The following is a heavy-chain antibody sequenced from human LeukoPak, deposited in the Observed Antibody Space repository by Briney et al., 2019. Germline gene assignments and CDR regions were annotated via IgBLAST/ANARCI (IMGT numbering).Heavy chain of an antibody. CDR2: ISYDESDK. Sequence: GGSLRLSCAASVFTFSNYGMHWVRQAPGKGLEWVAVISYDESDKYYADSVKGRFTISRDNSKNTLYLQMNSLRPEDTAVYYCAKGVVAATNAAYYGMDVWGQGTTVTVSS. J-gene: IGHJ6*02. CDR1: VFTFSNYG. CDR3: AKGVVAATNAAYYGMDV. V-gene: IGHV3-30*18. D-gene: IGHD2-15*01.